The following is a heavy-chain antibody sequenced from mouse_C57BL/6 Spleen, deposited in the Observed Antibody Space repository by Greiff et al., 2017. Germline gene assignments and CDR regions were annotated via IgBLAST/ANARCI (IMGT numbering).Heavy chain of an antibody. Sequence: VQLQQSGPELVKPGASVKISCKASGYTFTDYYMNWVKQSHGKSLEWIGDINPNNGGTSYNQKFKGKATLTVDKSSSTAYMELRSLTSEYSAVYYCARNYYGSSYYFDYWGQGTTLTVSS. CDR2: INPNNGGT. J-gene: IGHJ2*01. CDR1: GYTFTDYY. D-gene: IGHD1-1*01. CDR3: ARNYYGSSYYFDY. V-gene: IGHV1-26*01.